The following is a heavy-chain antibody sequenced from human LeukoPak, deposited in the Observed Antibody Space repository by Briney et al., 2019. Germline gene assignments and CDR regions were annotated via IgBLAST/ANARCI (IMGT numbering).Heavy chain of an antibody. J-gene: IGHJ4*02. Sequence: PGGSLRLSCAASGFTFSSYGMHWVRQAPGKGLEWVSAISDGGGSTYYADSVKGRFTISRDNSKNTLYLQMNSLRAEDTAVYYCAQQLGYCSRGTCYFTYWGQGTLVTVSS. CDR2: ISDGGGST. D-gene: IGHD2-15*01. CDR1: GFTFSSYG. CDR3: AQQLGYCSRGTCYFTY. V-gene: IGHV3-23*01.